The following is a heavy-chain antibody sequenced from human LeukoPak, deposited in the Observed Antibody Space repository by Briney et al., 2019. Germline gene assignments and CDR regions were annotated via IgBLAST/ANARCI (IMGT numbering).Heavy chain of an antibody. CDR1: GGSISSYY. V-gene: IGHV4-59*01. Sequence: SQTLSLTCTVSGGSISSYYWSWIRQPPGKGLEWIGYIYYSGSTNYNPSLKSRVTISVDTSKNQFSLKLSSVTAADTAVYYCARDGGYRFDYWGQGTLVTVSS. J-gene: IGHJ4*02. D-gene: IGHD5-18*01. CDR2: IYYSGST. CDR3: ARDGGYRFDY.